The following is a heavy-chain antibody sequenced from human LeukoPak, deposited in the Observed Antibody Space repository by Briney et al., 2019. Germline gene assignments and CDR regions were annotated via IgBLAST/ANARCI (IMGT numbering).Heavy chain of an antibody. CDR1: GYTLTELS. J-gene: IGHJ4*02. CDR2: FDPEDGET. D-gene: IGHD1-26*01. V-gene: IGHV1-24*01. CDR3: ATGPYSGSYPSVSDWYYFDY. Sequence: GASVKVSCKVSGYTLTELSMHRVRQAPGKGLEWMGGFDPEDGETIYAQKFQGRVTMTEDTSTDTAYMELSSLRSEDTAVYYCATGPYSGSYPSVSDWYYFDYWGQGALVTVSS.